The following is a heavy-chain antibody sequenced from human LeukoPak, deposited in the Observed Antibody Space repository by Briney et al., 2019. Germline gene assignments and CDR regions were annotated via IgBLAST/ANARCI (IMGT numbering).Heavy chain of an antibody. CDR3: VRKNRDFNAAFDI. CDR2: TYSDSST. J-gene: IGHJ3*02. D-gene: IGHD2-21*02. CDR1: GFTVGKNY. Sequence: PGGPRNLSWPASGFTVGKNYLSWVGQPPGKGLEGVSITYSDSSTNYADSVKGRFTISRDTSQNTLSLQMNSLRAEDTAVYYCVRKNRDFNAAFDIWGQGTVVTVSS. V-gene: IGHV3-53*01.